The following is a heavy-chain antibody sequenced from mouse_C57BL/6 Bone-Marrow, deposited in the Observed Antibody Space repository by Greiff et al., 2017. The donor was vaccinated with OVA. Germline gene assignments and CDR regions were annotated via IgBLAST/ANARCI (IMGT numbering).Heavy chain of an antibody. CDR1: GFNFSSHG. CDR2: ISSGGSYT. Sequence: EVHLVESGGDFVKPGGFLKLSCAASGFNFSSHGMFWVRQTPDKRLEWVATISSGGSYTYYPDSVKGRFTISRDNAKNTLYLQMSSLKSEDTAMYYCARHHGSSYFDYWGQGTTLTVSS. CDR3: ARHHGSSYFDY. J-gene: IGHJ2*01. D-gene: IGHD1-1*01. V-gene: IGHV5-6*01.